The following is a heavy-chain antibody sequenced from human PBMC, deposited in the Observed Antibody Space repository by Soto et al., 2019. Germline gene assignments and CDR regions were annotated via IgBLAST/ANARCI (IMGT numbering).Heavy chain of an antibody. CDR3: GRAPGATYYAMDA. V-gene: IGHV3-48*03. Sequence: GVSLILCCVVSGFLFREYQFNWVRQAPGQGLEWVSYIGRGGDPIYDAHSVKGRFTISRDDDKNTLYLEMNSLRVEDTAIYYCGRAPGATYYAMDAWYQGNKVTV. CDR1: GFLFREYQ. J-gene: IGHJ6*02. CDR2: IGRGGDPI.